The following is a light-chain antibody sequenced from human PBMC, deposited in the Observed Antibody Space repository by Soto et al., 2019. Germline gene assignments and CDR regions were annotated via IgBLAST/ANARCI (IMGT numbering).Light chain of an antibody. CDR3: AAWDDSLNGVV. CDR1: NSNIGSNT. J-gene: IGLJ2*01. CDR2: SNN. V-gene: IGLV1-44*01. Sequence: QPVLTQPPSASETPGQRVTISCSGSNSNIGSNTVNWYQQLPGTAPKLLIYSNNQRPSGVPDRFSGSKSGTSASLAISGLQSEDEADYYCAAWDDSLNGVVFGGGTKLTVL.